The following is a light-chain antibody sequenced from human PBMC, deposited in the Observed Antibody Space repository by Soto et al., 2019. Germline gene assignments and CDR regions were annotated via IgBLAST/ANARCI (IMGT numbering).Light chain of an antibody. CDR2: DVS. J-gene: IGLJ3*02. Sequence: QSVLTQPASVSRSPGQSITISCTGTSSDVGGYNYVSWYQQHPGKAPKLMIYDVSNRPSGVSNRFSGSKSGNTASLTISGLQAEDEADYYCSSYTSSSTLGDWVFGGGTKLTVL. CDR1: SSDVGGYNY. V-gene: IGLV2-14*01. CDR3: SSYTSSSTLGDWV.